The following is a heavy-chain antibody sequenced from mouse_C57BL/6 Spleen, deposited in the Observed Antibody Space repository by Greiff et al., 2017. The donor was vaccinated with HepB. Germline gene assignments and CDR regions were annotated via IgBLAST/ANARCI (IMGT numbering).Heavy chain of an antibody. CDR1: GYTFTSYT. V-gene: IGHV1-4*01. J-gene: IGHJ4*01. CDR2: INPSSGYT. D-gene: IGHD2-4*01. CDR3: AREGGNYYYDEGYAMDY. Sequence: VQLQQSGAELARPGASVKMSCKASGYTFTSYTMHWVKQRPGQGLEWIGYINPSSGYTKYNQKFKDKATLTADKSSSTAYMQLSSLTSEDSAVYYCAREGGNYYYDEGYAMDYWGQGTSVTVSS.